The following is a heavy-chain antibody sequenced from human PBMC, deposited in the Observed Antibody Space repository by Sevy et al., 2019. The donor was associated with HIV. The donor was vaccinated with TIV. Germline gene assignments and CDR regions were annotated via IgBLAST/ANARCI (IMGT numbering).Heavy chain of an antibody. J-gene: IGHJ4*02. Sequence: GGSLRLSCAASAFTFSGSAMHWVRQASGKGLEWVGRIRSKANSYATAYAASVKGRFTISRDDSKNTAYLQMNSLKTEDTAVYYCTSLLWTTVTTRWGQGTLVTVSS. D-gene: IGHD4-4*01. V-gene: IGHV3-73*01. CDR2: IRSKANSYAT. CDR3: TSLLWTTVTTR. CDR1: AFTFSGSA.